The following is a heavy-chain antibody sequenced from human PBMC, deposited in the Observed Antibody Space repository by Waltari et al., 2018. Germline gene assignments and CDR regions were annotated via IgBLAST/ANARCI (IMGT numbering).Heavy chain of an antibody. CDR1: GGSISSYY. Sequence: QVQLQESGPGLVKPSETPSLTCTVSGGSISSYYWSWIRQPPGKGLEWIGYIYYSGSTNYNPSLKSRVTISVDTSKNQFSLKLSSVTAADTAVYYCARGPQLFPDYWGQGTLVTVSS. CDR2: IYYSGST. J-gene: IGHJ4*02. CDR3: ARGPQLFPDY. V-gene: IGHV4-59*01. D-gene: IGHD2-21*01.